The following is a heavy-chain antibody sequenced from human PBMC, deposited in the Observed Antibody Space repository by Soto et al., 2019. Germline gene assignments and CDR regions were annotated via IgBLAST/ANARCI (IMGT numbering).Heavy chain of an antibody. CDR1: GYTFTGYY. D-gene: IGHD3-10*01. J-gene: IGHJ4*02. Sequence: ASVKVSCKASGYTFTGYYMHWVRQAPGQGLEWMGWINPNSGGANYAQKFQGWVTMTRDTSISTAYMELSRLRSDDTAVYYCARDYSPNPGRSTVRGVEYYFDYWGQGTLVTVSS. CDR2: INPNSGGA. CDR3: ARDYSPNPGRSTVRGVEYYFDY. V-gene: IGHV1-2*04.